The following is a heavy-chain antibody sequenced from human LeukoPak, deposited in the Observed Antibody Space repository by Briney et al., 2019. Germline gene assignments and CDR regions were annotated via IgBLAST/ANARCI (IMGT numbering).Heavy chain of an antibody. CDR3: AKAASSSWPSYYYGMDV. Sequence: PGGSLRLSCTASGFTLSSYAMTWVRQAPGKGLEWVSGISGGGGSTYYADSMKGRFTISRDNSKNTLFLQMSSLRVDDTAVYYCAKAASSSWPSYYYGMDVWGQGTTVTVSS. D-gene: IGHD6-13*01. CDR2: ISGGGGST. J-gene: IGHJ6*02. V-gene: IGHV3-23*01. CDR1: GFTLSSYA.